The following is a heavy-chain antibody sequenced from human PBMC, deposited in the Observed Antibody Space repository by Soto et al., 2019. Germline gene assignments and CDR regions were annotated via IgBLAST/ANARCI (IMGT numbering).Heavy chain of an antibody. CDR3: AKGGRQWLVTSDFNY. Sequence: VQLVESGGGVVQPGRYLRLSCAASGFTFSDYAMHWVRQAPGKGLEWVAVVSHDGRNTHYADSVKGRFTISRDSSKNTVSLEKTSLRAEDTAVYYCAKGGRQWLVTSDFNYWGQGALVTVSS. CDR2: VSHDGRNT. J-gene: IGHJ4*02. D-gene: IGHD6-19*01. CDR1: GFTFSDYA. V-gene: IGHV3-30*18.